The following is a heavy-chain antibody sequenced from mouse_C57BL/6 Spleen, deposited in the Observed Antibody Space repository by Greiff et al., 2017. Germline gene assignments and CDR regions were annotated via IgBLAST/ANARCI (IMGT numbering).Heavy chain of an antibody. CDR2: ISSGSSTI. CDR3: ARKGSNLYYVDY. V-gene: IGHV5-17*01. J-gene: IGHJ2*01. Sequence: EVQLVESGGGLVKPGGSLKLSCAASGFTFSDYGMHWVRQAPEKGLEWVAYISSGSSTIYYADTVKGRFTISRDNAKNTLFLQMTSLRYEDTAMYYGARKGSNLYYVDYWGQGTTLTVSS. CDR1: GFTFSDYG. D-gene: IGHD2-5*01.